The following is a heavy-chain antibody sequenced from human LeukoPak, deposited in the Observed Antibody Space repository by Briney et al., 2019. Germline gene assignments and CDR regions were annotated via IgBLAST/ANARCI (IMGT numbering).Heavy chain of an antibody. Sequence: PSETLSLTCTGSGGSISSYYWSWIRQPPGKGLEWIGYIHYSGSTNYNPSLKSRVTISVETSKNQFSLKLSSVTAADTAVYYCSGSYVYYYYSYMDVWGKGTTVTISS. CDR1: GGSISSYY. D-gene: IGHD1-26*01. J-gene: IGHJ6*03. CDR2: IHYSGST. CDR3: SGSYVYYYYSYMDV. V-gene: IGHV4-59*01.